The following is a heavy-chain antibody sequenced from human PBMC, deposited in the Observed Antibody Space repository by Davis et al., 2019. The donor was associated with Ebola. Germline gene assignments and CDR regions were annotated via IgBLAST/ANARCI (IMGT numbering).Heavy chain of an antibody. J-gene: IGHJ6*02. V-gene: IGHV3-30*03. CDR3: GTNKYYYYGMDV. CDR1: GFTFSSYG. D-gene: IGHD1/OR15-1a*01. Sequence: GESLKISCAASGFTFSSYGMHWVRQAPGKGLEWVAVISYDGSNKYYADSVKGRFTISRDNSKNTLYLQMNSLRAEDTAVYYCGTNKYYYYGMDVWGQGTTVTVSS. CDR2: ISYDGSNK.